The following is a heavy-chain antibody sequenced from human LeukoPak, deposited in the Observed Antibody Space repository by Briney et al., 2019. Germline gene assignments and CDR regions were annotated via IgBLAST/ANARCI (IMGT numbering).Heavy chain of an antibody. CDR1: GGSISSYY. Sequence: PSETLSLTCTVSGGSISSYYRSWIRQPAGKGLEWIGRIYTGGSTNYNPSLKSRVTISVDKSKNQFALKLSSVTGADTAVYYCARDHGSGYYYFDYWGQGSLVTVSS. J-gene: IGHJ4*02. CDR3: ARDHGSGYYYFDY. D-gene: IGHD3-22*01. CDR2: IYTGGST. V-gene: IGHV4-4*07.